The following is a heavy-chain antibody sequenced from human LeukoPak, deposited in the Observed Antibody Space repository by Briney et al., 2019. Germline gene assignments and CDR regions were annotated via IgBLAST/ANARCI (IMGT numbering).Heavy chain of an antibody. D-gene: IGHD2-21*02. CDR1: GYTLTELS. J-gene: IGHJ6*02. CDR2: FDPKDGKG. Sequence: GASVKLSSKVSGYTLTELSILWVRQAPGKGLEWMGNFDPKDGKGTYAQNFQGRVMMTEDTPTETAYMDLSSLRSEDTAVYYCASVPLGPDFDMDVWGQGTTVTVSS. CDR3: ASVPLGPDFDMDV. V-gene: IGHV1-24*01.